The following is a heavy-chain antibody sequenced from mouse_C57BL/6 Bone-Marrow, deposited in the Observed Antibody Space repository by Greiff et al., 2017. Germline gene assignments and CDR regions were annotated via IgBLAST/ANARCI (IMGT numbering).Heavy chain of an antibody. CDR1: GYTFTSYW. Sequence: QVQLQQPGAELVMPGASVKLSCKASGYTFTSYWMHWVKQRPGQGLEWIGEIDPYDSYTNYNQKFKGKSTFTVDKSSSTAYMQLSSLTSEDSAVYYCARDYDYDGGDYFDYWGQGTTLTVSS. V-gene: IGHV1-69*01. J-gene: IGHJ2*01. CDR2: IDPYDSYT. D-gene: IGHD2-4*01. CDR3: ARDYDYDGGDYFDY.